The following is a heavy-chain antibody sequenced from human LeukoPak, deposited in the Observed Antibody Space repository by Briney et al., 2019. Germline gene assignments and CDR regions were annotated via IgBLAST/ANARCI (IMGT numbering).Heavy chain of an antibody. Sequence: ASVKVSCKASGYTFTGYYMHWARQAPGQGLEWMGWINPNSGGTNYAQKFQGRVTMTRDTSISTAYMELSRLRSDDTAVYYCARAGGLAAAGTGAYYYYMDVWGKGTTVTVSS. CDR1: GYTFTGYY. CDR2: INPNSGGT. CDR3: ARAGGLAAAGTGAYYYYMDV. V-gene: IGHV1-2*02. D-gene: IGHD6-13*01. J-gene: IGHJ6*03.